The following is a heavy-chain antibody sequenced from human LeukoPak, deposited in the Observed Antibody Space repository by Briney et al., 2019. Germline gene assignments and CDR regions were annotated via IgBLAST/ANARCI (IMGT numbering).Heavy chain of an antibody. D-gene: IGHD2-2*01. CDR3: ARDPRRLGYCSSTSCYFLWFDP. Sequence: GGPLRLSCAASGFTFSSYSMNWVRQAPGKGLEWVSSISSSSSYIYYADSVKGRFTISRDNAKNSLYLQMNSLRAEDTAVYYCARDPRRLGYCSSTSCYFLWFDPWGQGTLVTVSS. V-gene: IGHV3-21*01. CDR1: GFTFSSYS. J-gene: IGHJ5*02. CDR2: ISSSSSYI.